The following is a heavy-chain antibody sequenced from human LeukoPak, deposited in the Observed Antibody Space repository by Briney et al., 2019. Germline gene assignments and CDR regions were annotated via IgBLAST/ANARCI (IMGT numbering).Heavy chain of an antibody. CDR3: ARVGGIVATTSSYYGMDV. V-gene: IGHV1-69*13. J-gene: IGHJ6*02. CDR2: IIPIFGTA. Sequence: GASVKVSCKASGGTFSSYAISWVRQAPGQGLEWMGGIIPIFGTANYAQKFQGRVTITADESTSTAYMELSSLRSEDTAVYYCARVGGIVATTSSYYGMDVWGQGTTVTVSS. CDR1: GGTFSSYA. D-gene: IGHD5-12*01.